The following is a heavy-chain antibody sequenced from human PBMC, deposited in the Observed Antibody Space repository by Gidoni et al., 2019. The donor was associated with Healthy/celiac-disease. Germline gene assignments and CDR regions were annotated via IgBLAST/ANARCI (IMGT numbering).Heavy chain of an antibody. V-gene: IGHV3-30*03. D-gene: IGHD2-15*01. CDR2: RSYDGSNK. CDR3: ASLDPIVVVVAATPRWFDP. J-gene: IGHJ5*02. Sequence: QVPLVESGGGVVQPGRSLRFSCAASGSPFSSYVMHWVRQAPGKGLEWVAGRSYDGSNKYYADSVKGRFTITRDNSKNTLYLRMNSLGAEDTAVYYCASLDPIVVVVAATPRWFDPWGQGTLVTVSS. CDR1: GSPFSSYV.